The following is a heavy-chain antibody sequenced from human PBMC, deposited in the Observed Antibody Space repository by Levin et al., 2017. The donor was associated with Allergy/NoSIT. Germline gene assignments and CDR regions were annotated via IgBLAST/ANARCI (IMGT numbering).Heavy chain of an antibody. V-gene: IGHV4-30-2*01. Sequence: PSETLSLTCAVSGGSISNGDYSWSWIRQPPGKGLEWIAYIYNSGSTHYNPSLKSRVTISLDRSKNQFSLELSSVTAADTAVYYCASHVLGGRGYDYWGQGTLVTVSS. D-gene: IGHD1-14*01. CDR3: ASHVLGGRGYDY. J-gene: IGHJ4*02. CDR2: IYNSGST. CDR1: GGSISNGDYS.